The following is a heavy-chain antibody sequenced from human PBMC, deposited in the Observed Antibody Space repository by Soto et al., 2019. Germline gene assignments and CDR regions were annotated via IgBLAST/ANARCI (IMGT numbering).Heavy chain of an antibody. D-gene: IGHD4-17*01. CDR2: INHSGST. J-gene: IGHJ4*02. CDR3: ERGYNGLRSSDY. CDR1: GGSFSGYY. Sequence: QVQLQQWGAGLLKPSETLSLTCAVYGGSFSGYYWSWIRQPPGKGLEWIGEINHSGSTNYNPSLQRRRTLSVVTSKNQFSLTLSSVTAADTAVYYGERGYNGLRSSDYWGQGTLVTVPS. V-gene: IGHV4-34*01.